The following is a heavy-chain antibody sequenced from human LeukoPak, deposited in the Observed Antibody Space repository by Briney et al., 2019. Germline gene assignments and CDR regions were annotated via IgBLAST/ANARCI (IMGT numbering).Heavy chain of an antibody. CDR1: GFTFTNYA. CDR3: AKEGYFDSPGYFDY. Sequence: PGGSLRLSCAASGFTFTNYAMSWVRQAPGKGLEWVSGISGSGGTTSYADSVMGRFTISRDNSKNTMYLQMNSLRGEDMAVYYCAKEGYFDSPGYFDYWGQGTPVTVSS. J-gene: IGHJ4*02. D-gene: IGHD3-22*01. V-gene: IGHV3-23*01. CDR2: ISGSGGTT.